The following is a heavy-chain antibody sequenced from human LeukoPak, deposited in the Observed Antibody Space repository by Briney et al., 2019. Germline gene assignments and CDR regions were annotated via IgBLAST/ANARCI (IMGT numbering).Heavy chain of an antibody. CDR3: AKFGRAEWPGRAFDI. Sequence: PGGSLRLSCAASGFTFDDYAMHWVRQAPGKGLEWVSGISWNSGSIGYADSVKGRFTISRDNAKNSLYLQMNSLRAEDTALYYCAKFGRAEWPGRAFDIWGQGTMVTVSS. CDR2: ISWNSGSI. J-gene: IGHJ3*02. D-gene: IGHD3-3*01. V-gene: IGHV3-9*01. CDR1: GFTFDDYA.